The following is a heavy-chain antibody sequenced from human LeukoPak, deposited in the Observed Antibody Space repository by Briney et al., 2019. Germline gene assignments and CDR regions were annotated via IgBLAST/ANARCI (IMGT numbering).Heavy chain of an antibody. Sequence: ASVKVSCKASGYTFTSYGISWVRQAPGQGLEWMGWISAYNGNTNYAQKLQGRVTMTTDTSTSTAYMELRSLRSDDTAVYYCARVATVTTSRGPYDAFDIWGQGTMVTVSS. CDR3: ARVATVTTSRGPYDAFDI. J-gene: IGHJ3*02. V-gene: IGHV1-18*01. CDR1: GYTFTSYG. D-gene: IGHD4-17*01. CDR2: ISAYNGNT.